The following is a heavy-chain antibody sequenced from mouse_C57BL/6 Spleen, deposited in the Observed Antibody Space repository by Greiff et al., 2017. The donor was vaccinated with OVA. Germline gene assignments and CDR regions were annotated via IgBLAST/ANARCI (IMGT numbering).Heavy chain of an antibody. CDR2: SRNRANDYTT. V-gene: IGHV7-1*01. J-gene: IGHJ2*01. CDR3: ARDRAGAFDY. CDR1: GFTFSDFY. Sequence: EVMLVESGGGLVQSGRSLRLSCATSGFTFSDFYMEWVRQAPGKGLEWIAASRNRANDYTTEYSASVKGRFIVSRDTSQSILYLQMNALRAEDTAIYYCARDRAGAFDYWGQGTTLTVSS. D-gene: IGHD3-1*01.